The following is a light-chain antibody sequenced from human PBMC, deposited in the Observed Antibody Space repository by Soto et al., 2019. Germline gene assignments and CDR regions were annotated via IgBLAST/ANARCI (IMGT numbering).Light chain of an antibody. CDR1: QSLSTRS. V-gene: IGKV3-20*01. CDR2: GAS. CDR3: HQYVTSPQT. Sequence: EIVLTQSPGTLSLSPGEGATLSCRASQSLSTRSIAWYQQKPAQAPRVIMYGASTRAADIPDRFSGSGSGTDFTLTISRLEPEDFAVYYCHQYVTSPQTFGQGTKVEVK. J-gene: IGKJ1*01.